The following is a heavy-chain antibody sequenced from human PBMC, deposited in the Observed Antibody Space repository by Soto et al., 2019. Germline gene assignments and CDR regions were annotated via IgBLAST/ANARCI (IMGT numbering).Heavy chain of an antibody. Sequence: QLQLQESGPGLVKPSETLSLTCTVSGGSISSSSYYWGWIRQPPGKGLEWIGSIYYSGSTYYNPSLKSRVTIYVDTSKNQFSLKLSSVNAADTAVYYCARHVYDYDYIWGSYRPPDYWGQGTLVTVSS. J-gene: IGHJ4*02. V-gene: IGHV4-39*01. D-gene: IGHD3-16*02. CDR1: GGSISSSSYY. CDR2: IYYSGST. CDR3: ARHVYDYDYIWGSYRPPDY.